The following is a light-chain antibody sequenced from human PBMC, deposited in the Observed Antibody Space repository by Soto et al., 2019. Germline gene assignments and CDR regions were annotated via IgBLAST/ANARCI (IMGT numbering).Light chain of an antibody. CDR1: QDISNY. V-gene: IGKV1-33*01. CDR2: DAS. Sequence: DLQMTQSPSSLSASVGDRVTITCQASQDISNYLNWYQQKPGKAPKPLIYDASNLETGVPSRFSGSGSGTDFTFTISSLQPEDIATYYCQQYDNPPLTFGGGTKVEIK. CDR3: QQYDNPPLT. J-gene: IGKJ4*01.